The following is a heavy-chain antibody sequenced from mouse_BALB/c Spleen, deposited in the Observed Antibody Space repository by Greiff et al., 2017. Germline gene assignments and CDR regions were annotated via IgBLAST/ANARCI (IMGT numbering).Heavy chain of an antibody. CDR3: ARWRGSYAMDY. Sequence: VQLKQSGPGLVKPSQSLSLTCTVTGYSITSDYAWNWIRQFPGNKLEWMGYISYSGSTSYNPSLKSRISITRDTSKNQFFLQLNSVTTEDTATYYCARWRGSYAMDYWGQGTSVTVSS. J-gene: IGHJ4*01. CDR2: ISYSGST. V-gene: IGHV3-2*02. CDR1: GYSITSDYA. D-gene: IGHD3-1*01.